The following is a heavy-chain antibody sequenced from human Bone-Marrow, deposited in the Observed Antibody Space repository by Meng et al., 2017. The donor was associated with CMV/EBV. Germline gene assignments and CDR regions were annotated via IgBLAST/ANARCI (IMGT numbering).Heavy chain of an antibody. V-gene: IGHV1-69*05. CDR2: IIPIFGTA. J-gene: IGHJ5*02. Sequence: SLKVSCKASGYSFTNYGISWLRLAPGQGLEWMGGIIPIFGTANYAQKFQGRVTITTDESTSTAYMELSSLRSEDTAVYYCARDLPGPYYYDSSGYYVARWFDPWGQGTLVTVSS. CDR3: ARDLPGPYYYDSSGYYVARWFDP. CDR1: GYSFTNYG. D-gene: IGHD3-22*01.